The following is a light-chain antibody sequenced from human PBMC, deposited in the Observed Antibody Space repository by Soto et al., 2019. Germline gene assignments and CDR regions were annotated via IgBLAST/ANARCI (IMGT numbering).Light chain of an antibody. V-gene: IGLV2-8*01. CDR1: SSDVGEYNY. J-gene: IGLJ1*01. Sequence: QSGLSGPPSASGTPGQSVTMSCTGTSSDVGEYNYVSWYQQHPGKAPKLMIYEVNKRPSGVPDRFSGSKSGNTASLTVSGLQADDEADYYCSSYAGSSNVFGTGTKVTVL. CDR3: SSYAGSSNV. CDR2: EVN.